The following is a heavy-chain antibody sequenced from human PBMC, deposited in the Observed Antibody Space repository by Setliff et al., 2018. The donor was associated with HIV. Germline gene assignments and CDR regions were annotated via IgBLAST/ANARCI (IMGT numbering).Heavy chain of an antibody. D-gene: IGHD6-25*01. Sequence: GGSLRLSCAASGFTLSSYAMHWVRQAPGKGLEWVAVISYDGSNKYYADSVKGRFTISRDNSKNTLYLQMNSLRAEDTAVYYCARVLPYNSALDNWGQGTLVTVSS. CDR2: ISYDGSNK. V-gene: IGHV3-30*01. CDR3: ARVLPYNSALDN. J-gene: IGHJ4*02. CDR1: GFTLSSYA.